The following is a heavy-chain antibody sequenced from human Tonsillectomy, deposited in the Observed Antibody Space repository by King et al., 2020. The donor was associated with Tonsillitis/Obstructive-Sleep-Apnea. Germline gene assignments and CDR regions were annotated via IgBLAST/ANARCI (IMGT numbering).Heavy chain of an antibody. CDR2: INHSGST. V-gene: IGHV4-34*01. CDR3: ARAHERVVPAAMHDHYYYYYMDV. J-gene: IGHJ6*03. D-gene: IGHD2-2*01. Sequence: VQLQQWGAGLLKPSETLSLTCGVYGGSFSGYYWSWIRQPPGKGLEWIGEINHSGSTSYNPSLKSRVTISVDTSKNQFSLKLSSVTAADTAVYYCARAHERVVPAAMHDHYYYYYMDVWGKGTTVTVSS. CDR1: GGSFSGYY.